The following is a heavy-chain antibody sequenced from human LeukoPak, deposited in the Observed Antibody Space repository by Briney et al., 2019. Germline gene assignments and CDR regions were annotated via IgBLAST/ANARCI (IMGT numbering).Heavy chain of an antibody. Sequence: SETLSLTCTVSGGSISTFYWSWVRQPPGKGLEWIGYVYYSGSTNYNPSLKSRVTMSVDTSNNQFSLRLTSVTAADTAVYYCARDLSSYSGGSCNAFDMWGQGTMVTVSS. CDR3: ARDLSSYSGGSCNAFDM. J-gene: IGHJ3*02. CDR1: GGSISTFY. D-gene: IGHD2-15*01. CDR2: VYYSGST. V-gene: IGHV4-59*12.